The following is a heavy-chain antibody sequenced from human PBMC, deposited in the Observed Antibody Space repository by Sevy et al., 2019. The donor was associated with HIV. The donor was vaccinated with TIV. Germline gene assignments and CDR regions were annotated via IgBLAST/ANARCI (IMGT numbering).Heavy chain of an antibody. CDR2: IIPIFNTP. J-gene: IGHJ6*02. CDR3: ANGDSYSERHYAMDV. Sequence: ASVKVSCKTSGGNFRSYAITWVRQAPGQGLEWMGGIIPIFNTPNYAREFQDRVTITADESTSTAYMELSSLTSEDTAVYYCANGDSYSERHYAMDVWGPGTTVTVSS. V-gene: IGHV1-69*13. D-gene: IGHD3-10*01. CDR1: GGNFRSYA.